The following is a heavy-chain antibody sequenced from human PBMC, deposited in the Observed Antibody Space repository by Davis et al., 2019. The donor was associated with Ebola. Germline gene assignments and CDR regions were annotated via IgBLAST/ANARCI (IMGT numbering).Heavy chain of an antibody. J-gene: IGHJ4*02. CDR3: AKDHFGSGIVDYFDY. CDR1: VITFSSYA. Sequence: GESLKISCTDSVITFSSYAMTWVRQAPGKGLEWVSAISGSGGSTYYADSVKGRFTISRDNSKNTLYLQMNSLRAEDTAVYYCAKDHFGSGIVDYFDYWGQGTLVTVSS. V-gene: IGHV3-23*01. CDR2: ISGSGGST. D-gene: IGHD6-19*01.